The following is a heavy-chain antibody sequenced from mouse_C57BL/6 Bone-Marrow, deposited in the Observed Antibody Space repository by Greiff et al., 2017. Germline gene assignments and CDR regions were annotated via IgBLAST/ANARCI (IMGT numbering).Heavy chain of an antibody. CDR3: ARRDYGSSRLYYAMDY. V-gene: IGHV1-69*01. D-gene: IGHD1-1*01. J-gene: IGHJ4*01. Sequence: QVQLQQSGAELVMPGASVKLSCKASGYTFTSYWMHWVKQRPGQGLEWIGEIDPSDSYTNYNQKFKGKSTLTVDKSSSTAYMQLSSLTSEDSAVYYCARRDYGSSRLYYAMDYWGQGTSVTVSS. CDR2: IDPSDSYT. CDR1: GYTFTSYW.